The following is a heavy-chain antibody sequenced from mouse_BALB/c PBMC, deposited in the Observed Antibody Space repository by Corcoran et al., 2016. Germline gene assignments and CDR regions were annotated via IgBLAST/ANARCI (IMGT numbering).Heavy chain of an antibody. Sequence: QIQLVQSRPELKKPGETVKISCKASGYTFTNYGMNWVKQAPGKGLKWMGWINTYTGEPTYADDFKGRFAFSLETSASTAYLQINNLKNEDMATYFCARGPLRYYAMDYWGQGTSVTVSS. CDR3: ARGPLRYYAMDY. D-gene: IGHD1-1*01. V-gene: IGHV9-1*02. CDR2: INTYTGEP. J-gene: IGHJ4*01. CDR1: GYTFTNYG.